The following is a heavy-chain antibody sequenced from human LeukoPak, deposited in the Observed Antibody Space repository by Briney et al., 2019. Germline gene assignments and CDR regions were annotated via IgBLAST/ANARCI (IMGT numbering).Heavy chain of an antibody. J-gene: IGHJ6*03. V-gene: IGHV3-15*01. D-gene: IGHD2-8*01. CDR1: GLTFSNAW. CDR3: TTDSSNGLRYYCYYYMDV. CDR2: IQSKADGGTT. Sequence: GGSLRLSCAASGLTFSNAWMSWVRQAPGKGLEWVGRIQSKADGGTTDYATFVKGRFTISRDDSKNTLSLQMNSLKTEDTAVYYCTTDSSNGLRYYCYYYMDVWGKGTTVTVSS.